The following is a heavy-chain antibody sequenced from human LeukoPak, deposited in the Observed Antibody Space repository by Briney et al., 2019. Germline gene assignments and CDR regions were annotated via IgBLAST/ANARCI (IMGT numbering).Heavy chain of an antibody. Sequence: GGSLRLSCAASGCTFSSYAMSWVRQAPGKGLEWVSGISGSGGNTYYVDSVKGRFTISRDNSKNKSYLQMNSLRAEDTAVYYCVKAAGIIGATYFDYWGQGTLVTVSS. CDR1: GCTFSSYA. CDR2: ISGSGGNT. D-gene: IGHD1-20*01. V-gene: IGHV3-23*01. CDR3: VKAAGIIGATYFDY. J-gene: IGHJ4*02.